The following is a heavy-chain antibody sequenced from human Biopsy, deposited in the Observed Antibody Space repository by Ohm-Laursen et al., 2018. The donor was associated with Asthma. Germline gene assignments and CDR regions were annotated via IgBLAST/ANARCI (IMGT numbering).Heavy chain of an antibody. CDR3: AKGRYKWNDGYYGMDV. Sequence: SLRLSCAAPGVDLSSYGMNWVRQAPGKGLEWVAAIAYDGSKKYYADSVKGRFTISRDNSKNTLYLQMNSLRGEDTAVYYCAKGRYKWNDGYYGMDVWGQGTTVTVSS. J-gene: IGHJ6*02. CDR2: IAYDGSKK. D-gene: IGHD1-20*01. V-gene: IGHV3-30*18. CDR1: GVDLSSYG.